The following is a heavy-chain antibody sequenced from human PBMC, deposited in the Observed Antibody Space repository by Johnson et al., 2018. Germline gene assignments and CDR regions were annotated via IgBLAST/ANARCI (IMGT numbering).Heavy chain of an antibody. J-gene: IGHJ6*03. CDR2: IIPIFGTA. D-gene: IGHD5-18*01. CDR3: AKGDTLGSYMDV. CDR1: GGTFSSYA. V-gene: IGHV1-69*01. Sequence: SGGTFSSYAISWVRQAPGQGLEWMGGIIPIFGTANYAQKFQGRVTITADESTSTAYMELSSLRSEDTAVYYCAKGDTLGSYMDVWGKGTTVTVSS.